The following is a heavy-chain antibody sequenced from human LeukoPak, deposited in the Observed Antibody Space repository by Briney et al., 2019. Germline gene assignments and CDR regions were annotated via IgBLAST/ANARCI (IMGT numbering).Heavy chain of an antibody. V-gene: IGHV3-21*01. CDR1: GFTLSSYS. D-gene: IGHD2-21*02. CDR3: ARGDGATPPDAFDI. J-gene: IGHJ3*02. Sequence: GSLRLSCTASGFTLSSYSMNWVGQAPGKGLQWVSSISSSSSYIYYADSVKGRFTISRDNAKNSLYLQMNSLRGEDTAVYYCARGDGATPPDAFDIWGQGTMVTVSP. CDR2: ISSSSSYI.